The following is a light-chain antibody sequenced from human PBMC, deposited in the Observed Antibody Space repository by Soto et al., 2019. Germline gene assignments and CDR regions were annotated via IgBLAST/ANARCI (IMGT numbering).Light chain of an antibody. CDR1: SSNIGAGYD. V-gene: IGLV1-40*01. CDR3: AGWDDTLDAQV. CDR2: GNS. Sequence: QAVVTQPPSVSGAPGQRVTISCTGSSSNIGAGYDVHWYQQLPGTAPKLLIYGNSNRPSGVPDRFSGSKSGTSASLAITGLQAEDEADYYCAGWDDTLDAQVFGGGTKLTVL. J-gene: IGLJ3*02.